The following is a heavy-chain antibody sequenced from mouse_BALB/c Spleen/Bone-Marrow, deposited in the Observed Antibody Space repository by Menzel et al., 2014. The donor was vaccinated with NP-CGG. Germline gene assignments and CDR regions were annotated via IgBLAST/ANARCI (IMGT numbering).Heavy chain of an antibody. CDR3: ARDYYGSSYWYFDV. J-gene: IGHJ1*01. CDR2: CRNKANDYTT. CDR1: GFTFSDFY. V-gene: IGHV7-1*02. Sequence: EVMLVESGGGLVQPGGSLRLSCATSGFTFSDFYMEWVRQPPGKRLEWIAACRNKANDYTTEYSASVKGRFIVSRDTSQSILYLQMNALRAEDTAIYYCARDYYGSSYWYFDVWGAGTTVTVSS. D-gene: IGHD1-1*01.